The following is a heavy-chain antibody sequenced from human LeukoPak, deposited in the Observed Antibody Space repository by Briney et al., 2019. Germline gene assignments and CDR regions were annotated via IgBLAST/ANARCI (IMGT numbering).Heavy chain of an antibody. J-gene: IGHJ4*02. Sequence: PGGSLRLSCAASGFTFSDYWMTWARQAPGKGLEWVANIREDGGEKFYVDSVKGRFTISRDNAKSSLYLQMDSLRAEDTAVYYCANYIWGGNRYPSPDYWGQGTLVTVSS. D-gene: IGHD3-16*02. V-gene: IGHV3-7*01. CDR1: GFTFSDYW. CDR3: ANYIWGGNRYPSPDY. CDR2: IREDGGEK.